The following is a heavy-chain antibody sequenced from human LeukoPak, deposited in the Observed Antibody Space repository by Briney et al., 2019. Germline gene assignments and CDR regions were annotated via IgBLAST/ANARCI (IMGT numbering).Heavy chain of an antibody. Sequence: SETLSLTCTVSGGSISSYYWSWIRQPAGKGLEWIGRIYTSGSTNYNPSLKSRVTMSVDTSKNQFSLKLSSVTAADTAVYYCARVSLDSYYYYMDVWGKGTTVTVSS. CDR1: GGSISSYY. J-gene: IGHJ6*03. CDR2: IYTSGST. CDR3: ARVSLDSYYYYMDV. V-gene: IGHV4-4*07. D-gene: IGHD3-9*01.